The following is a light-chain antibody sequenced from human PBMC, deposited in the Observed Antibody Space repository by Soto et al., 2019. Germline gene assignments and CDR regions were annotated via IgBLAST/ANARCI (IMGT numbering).Light chain of an antibody. Sequence: QSALTQPASVSGSLGQSITISCTGTSSDVGSYNLVSWYQQHPGKAPKLMIYEGSKRPSGVSNRFSGSKSGNTASLTISGLRAEDEADYHCCSYAGITTLHVFGTGTKLTVL. J-gene: IGLJ1*01. CDR1: SSDVGSYNL. CDR3: CSYAGITTLHV. V-gene: IGLV2-23*01. CDR2: EGS.